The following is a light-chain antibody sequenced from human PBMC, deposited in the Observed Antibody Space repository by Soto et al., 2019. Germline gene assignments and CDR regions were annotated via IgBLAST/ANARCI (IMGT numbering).Light chain of an antibody. CDR1: E. CDR2: GSD. V-gene: IGLV1-40*01. Sequence: EVQWYQQLPGTAPRLLIYGSDDRPSGVPDRFSASVSGNSASLAITGLQTEDEAVYYCQSYDSNLSEVFGPGTKVTVL. J-gene: IGLJ1*01. CDR3: QSYDSNLSEV.